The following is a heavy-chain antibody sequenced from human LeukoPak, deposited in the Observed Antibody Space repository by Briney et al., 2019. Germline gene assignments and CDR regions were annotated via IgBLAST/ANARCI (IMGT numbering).Heavy chain of an antibody. CDR1: GFTFSNYW. J-gene: IGHJ4*02. CDR2: IKQDGSEK. Sequence: GGSLRLSCAASGFTFSNYWMSWVRQAPGKGLEWVANIKQDGSEKYYVDSVKGRFTISRDNAKNSLYLQMNSLRAEDTAVYYCAREESTVTDQFDYWGQGTLVTVSS. V-gene: IGHV3-7*01. CDR3: AREESTVTDQFDY. D-gene: IGHD4-11*01.